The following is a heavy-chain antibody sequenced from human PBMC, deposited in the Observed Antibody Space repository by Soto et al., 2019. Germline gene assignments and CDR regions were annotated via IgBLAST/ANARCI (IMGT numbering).Heavy chain of an antibody. CDR2: IYYSGST. Sequence: QVQLQESGPGLVKPSETLSLTCTVSGGSISSYYWSWIRQPPGKGLEWIGYIYYSGSTNYNPSLKSRVTISVDTSKNQFSLKLSSLTAADTAVYYCARLGYCSSTSCEDDFDYWGQGTLVTVSS. CDR3: ARLGYCSSTSCEDDFDY. D-gene: IGHD2-2*01. J-gene: IGHJ4*02. V-gene: IGHV4-59*01. CDR1: GGSISSYY.